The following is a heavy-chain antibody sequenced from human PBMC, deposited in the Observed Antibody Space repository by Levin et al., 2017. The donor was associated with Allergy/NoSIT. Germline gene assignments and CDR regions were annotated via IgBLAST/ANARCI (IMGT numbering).Heavy chain of an antibody. J-gene: IGHJ3*02. CDR2: ITSSGTTI. CDR1: GFTFTDYY. D-gene: IGHD3-16*01. V-gene: IGHV3-11*01. Sequence: SCAASGFTFTDYYMSWIRQAPGKGLEWVSYITSSGTTIYYADSVKGRFTISRDNAKKSLYLQMNSLRAEDTAVYYCARARGVFDIWGQGTMVTVSS. CDR3: ARARGVFDI.